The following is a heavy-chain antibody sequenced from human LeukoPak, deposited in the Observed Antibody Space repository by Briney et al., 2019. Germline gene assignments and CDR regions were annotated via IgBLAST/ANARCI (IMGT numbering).Heavy chain of an antibody. CDR3: ARRAPGYYYGMDV. CDR1: GGSFSGYY. Sequence: PSETLSLTCAVYGGSFSGYYWSWIRQPPGKGLEWIGEINHSGSTNYNPSLKSRVTISVDTSKNQFSLKLSSVTAADTAVYYCARRAPGYYYGMDVWGQGTTVTVSS. V-gene: IGHV4-34*01. CDR2: INHSGST. J-gene: IGHJ6*02.